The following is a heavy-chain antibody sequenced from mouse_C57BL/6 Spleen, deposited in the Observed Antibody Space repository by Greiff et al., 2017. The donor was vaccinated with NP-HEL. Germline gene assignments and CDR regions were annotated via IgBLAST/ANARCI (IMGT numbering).Heavy chain of an antibody. CDR2: ISYSGST. V-gene: IGHV3-1*01. CDR3: ARGGIYYDAMDY. CDR1: GYSITSGYD. Sequence: EVKLVESGPGMVKPSQSLSLTCTVTGYSITSGYDWHWIRHFPGNKLEWMGYISYSGSTNYNPSLKSRISITHDTSKNHFFLKLNSVTTEDTATYYCARGGIYYDAMDYWGQGTSVTVSS. D-gene: IGHD2-1*01. J-gene: IGHJ4*01.